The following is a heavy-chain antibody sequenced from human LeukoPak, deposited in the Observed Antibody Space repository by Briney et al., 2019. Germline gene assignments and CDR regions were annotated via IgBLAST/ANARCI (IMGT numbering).Heavy chain of an antibody. Sequence: PSETLSLTCTVSGDSINSYYWNWIRQPPGKGLEWIGEINHSGSTNYNPSLKSRVTISVDTSKNQFSLKLSSVTAADTAVYYCAGNQLQFYYFDYWGQGTLVAVSS. J-gene: IGHJ4*02. D-gene: IGHD2-2*01. V-gene: IGHV4-34*01. CDR2: INHSGST. CDR1: GDSINSYY. CDR3: AGNQLQFYYFDY.